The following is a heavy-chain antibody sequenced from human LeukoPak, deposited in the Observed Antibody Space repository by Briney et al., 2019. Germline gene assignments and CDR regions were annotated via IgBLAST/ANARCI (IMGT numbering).Heavy chain of an antibody. V-gene: IGHV3-21*04. D-gene: IGHD3-22*01. Sequence: GGSLRLSCTGAGFTFATYTFNWVRQAPGKGLEWVASIGATQTYIYYADSVKGRFTVSRDNSKNTLYLQMNSLRAEDTAVYYCAKPFSYYYDNDYWGQGTLVTVSS. J-gene: IGHJ4*02. CDR1: GFTFATYT. CDR2: IGATQTYI. CDR3: AKPFSYYYDNDY.